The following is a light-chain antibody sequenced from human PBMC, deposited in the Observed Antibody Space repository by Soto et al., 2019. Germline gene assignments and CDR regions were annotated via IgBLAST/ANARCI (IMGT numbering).Light chain of an antibody. CDR2: GAS. CDR1: QSVSSCY. J-gene: IGKJ1*01. CDR3: QQYGSSPRT. Sequence: DIVLTQSPGTLSLSPGERATLSCRASQSVSSCYLAWYQQKPGQAPRLLIYGASSRATGIPDRFSGSGSGTDFTLTISRLEPEDFAVYYCQQYGSSPRTFGQGTKVDIK. V-gene: IGKV3-20*01.